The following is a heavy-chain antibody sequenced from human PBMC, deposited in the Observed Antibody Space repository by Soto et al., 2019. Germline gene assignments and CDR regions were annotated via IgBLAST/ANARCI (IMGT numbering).Heavy chain of an antibody. Sequence: KPSETLSLTCTVSGGSISSYYWSWIRQPPGKGLEWIGYIYYSGSTNYNPSLKSRVTMSVDTSKNQFSLKLSSVTAADTAVYYCVIFRGVYFDSWGQGTLVTVSS. CDR2: IYYSGST. CDR1: GGSISSYY. D-gene: IGHD3-3*01. CDR3: VIFRGVYFDS. J-gene: IGHJ4*02. V-gene: IGHV4-59*01.